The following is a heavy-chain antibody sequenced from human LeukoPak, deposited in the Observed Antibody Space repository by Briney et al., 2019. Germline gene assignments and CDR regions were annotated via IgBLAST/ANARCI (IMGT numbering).Heavy chain of an antibody. J-gene: IGHJ5*02. Sequence: GGSLRLSCVVSGFTFSSYGMSWVRQAPGKGLEWVSSISSSSDYIYYADSVKGRFTISRDNAKNSLYLQMKSLRAEDTAVYYCARGKTSQNIVTRKTYNWFDPWGQGTLVTVSS. V-gene: IGHV3-21*01. CDR2: ISSSSDYI. D-gene: IGHD2/OR15-2a*01. CDR3: ARGKTSQNIVTRKTYNWFDP. CDR1: GFTFSSYG.